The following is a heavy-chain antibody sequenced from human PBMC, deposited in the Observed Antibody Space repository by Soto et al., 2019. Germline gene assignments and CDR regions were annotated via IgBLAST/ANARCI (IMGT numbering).Heavy chain of an antibody. Sequence: KASETLSLTCSVSGGSVRTGSYHWSWIRQPPGKGLEWIGFIPNNGSPDYNPSLKSRVVVSIDRSKNQFSLKVNSVTAADTAVYCCARIGWGGESWGQGTLVTVSS. J-gene: IGHJ4*02. D-gene: IGHD3-10*01. CDR2: IPNNGSP. CDR3: ARIGWGGES. CDR1: GGSVRTGSYH. V-gene: IGHV4-61*01.